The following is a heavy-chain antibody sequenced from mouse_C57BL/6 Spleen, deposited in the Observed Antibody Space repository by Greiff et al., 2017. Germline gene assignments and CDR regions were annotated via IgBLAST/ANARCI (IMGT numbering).Heavy chain of an antibody. J-gene: IGHJ1*03. V-gene: IGHV5-16*01. CDR1: GFTFSDYY. CDR3: ARDENYYGSYWYFDV. Sequence: EVKLVESEGGLVQPGSSMKLSCTASGFTFSDYYMAWVRQVPEKGLEWVANINYDGSSTYYLDSLKSRFIISRDNAKNILYLQMSSLKSEDTATYYCARDENYYGSYWYFDVWGTGTTVTVSS. D-gene: IGHD1-1*01. CDR2: INYDGSST.